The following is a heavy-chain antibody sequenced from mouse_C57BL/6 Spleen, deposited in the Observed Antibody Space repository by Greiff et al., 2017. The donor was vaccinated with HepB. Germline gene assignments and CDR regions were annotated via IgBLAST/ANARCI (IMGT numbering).Heavy chain of an antibody. CDR1: GFSLTSYG. J-gene: IGHJ1*03. D-gene: IGHD3-3*01. CDR2: IWRGGST. V-gene: IGHV2-5*01. Sequence: QVQLKQSGPGLVQPSQSLSITCTVSGFSLTSYGVHWVRQSPGKGLEWLGVIWRGGSTDYNAAFMSRLSITKDNSKSQVFLKMNSLQADDTAIYYCARGGDFSDWYFDVWGTGTTVTVSS. CDR3: ARGGDFSDWYFDV.